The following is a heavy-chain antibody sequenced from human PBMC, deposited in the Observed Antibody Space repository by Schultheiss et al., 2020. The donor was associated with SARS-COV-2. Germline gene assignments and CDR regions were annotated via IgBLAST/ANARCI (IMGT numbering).Heavy chain of an antibody. V-gene: IGHV4-30-4*01. CDR1: GGSISSGDYY. CDR2: IYYSGST. Sequence: SETLSLTCTVSGGSISSGDYYWSWIRQPPGKGLEWIGYIYYSGSTYYNPSLKSRVTISVDTSKNQFSLKLSSVTAADTAVYYCASPTVVTYHDAFDIWGQGTMVTVSS. CDR3: ASPTVVTYHDAFDI. J-gene: IGHJ3*02. D-gene: IGHD4-23*01.